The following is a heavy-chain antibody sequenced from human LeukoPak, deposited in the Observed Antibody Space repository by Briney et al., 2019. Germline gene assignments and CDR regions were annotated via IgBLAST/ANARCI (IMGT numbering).Heavy chain of an antibody. CDR3: ASLYDSSGYYHFDY. D-gene: IGHD3-22*01. CDR2: IIPIFGTA. J-gene: IGHJ4*02. V-gene: IGHV1-69*13. Sequence: SVKVSCKVSGYTLTELSMHWVRQAPGKGLEWMGGIIPIFGTANYAQKFQGRVTITADESTSTAYMELSSLRSEDTAVYYCASLYDSSGYYHFDYWGQGTLVTVSS. CDR1: GYTLTELS.